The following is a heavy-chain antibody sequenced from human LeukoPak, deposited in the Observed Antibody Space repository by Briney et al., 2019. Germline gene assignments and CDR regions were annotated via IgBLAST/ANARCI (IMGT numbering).Heavy chain of an antibody. CDR1: GFRFSSYS. V-gene: IGHV3-48*04. CDR3: AIPPLSGTGSSRPLAEMDV. CDR2: ISHTGSTM. D-gene: IGHD3-10*01. Sequence: GGSLRLSCAASGFRFSSYSMNWVRQAPGKGLEWISYISHTGSTMSYADSVKGRFTISRDNARNSLHLQMNSLRAEDTAVYYCAIPPLSGTGSSRPLAEMDVWGQGTTVTVSS. J-gene: IGHJ6*02.